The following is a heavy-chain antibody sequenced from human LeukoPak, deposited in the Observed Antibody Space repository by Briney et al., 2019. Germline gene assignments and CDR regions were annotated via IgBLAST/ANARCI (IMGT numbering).Heavy chain of an antibody. CDR1: GFTFSDYY. D-gene: IGHD3-3*02. Sequence: PGGSLRLSCAVSGFTFSDYYMSWIRQPPGKGLEWVSYISSSGSTIYYADSVKGRFTISRDNTKNSLYLQMNSLRAEDTAVYYCARPSPRLPFYWGQGTLVTVSS. CDR2: ISSSGSTI. J-gene: IGHJ4*02. V-gene: IGHV3-11*04. CDR3: ARPSPRLPFY.